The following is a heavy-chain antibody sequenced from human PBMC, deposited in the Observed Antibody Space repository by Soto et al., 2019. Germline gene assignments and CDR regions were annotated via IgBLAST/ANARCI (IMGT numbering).Heavy chain of an antibody. V-gene: IGHV3-30*18. CDR3: AKDPGRVTYFDY. CDR2: ISYDGSNK. J-gene: IGHJ4*02. CDR1: GFTFSSYG. D-gene: IGHD2-21*02. Sequence: SLRLSCAASGFTFSSYGMHWVRQAPGKGLEWVAVISYDGSNKYYADSVKGRFTISRDNSKNTLYLQMNSLRAEDTAVYYCAKDPGRVTYFDYWGQGTLVTVSS.